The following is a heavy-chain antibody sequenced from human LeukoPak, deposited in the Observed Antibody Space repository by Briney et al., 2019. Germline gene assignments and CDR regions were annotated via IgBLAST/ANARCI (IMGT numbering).Heavy chain of an antibody. Sequence: SETLSLTCAVYGGSFSGYYWSWIRQPPGKGLEWIGEINHSGSTNYNPSLKSRVTISVDTSKNQFSLKLSSVTAADTAVYYCARGPTHRPISSSWYLSTSGRYYYYGMDVWGQGTTVTVSS. CDR2: INHSGST. D-gene: IGHD6-13*01. V-gene: IGHV4-34*01. J-gene: IGHJ6*02. CDR3: ARGPTHRPISSSWYLSTSGRYYYYGMDV. CDR1: GGSFSGYY.